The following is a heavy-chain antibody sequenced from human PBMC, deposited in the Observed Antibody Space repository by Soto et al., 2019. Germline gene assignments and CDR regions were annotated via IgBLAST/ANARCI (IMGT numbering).Heavy chain of an antibody. J-gene: IGHJ5*02. Sequence: PGGSLRLSCAGSGFTLSDHYIDWVRQAPGKRLEWVGRSRDKAQGYSTEYAASVKGRFTISRDNAKNSLYLQMNSLRAEDTAVYYCARVRGIAAAGTPHWFDPWGQGTLVTVSS. V-gene: IGHV3-72*01. CDR1: GFTLSDHY. CDR3: ARVRGIAAAGTPHWFDP. D-gene: IGHD6-13*01. CDR2: SRDKAQGYST.